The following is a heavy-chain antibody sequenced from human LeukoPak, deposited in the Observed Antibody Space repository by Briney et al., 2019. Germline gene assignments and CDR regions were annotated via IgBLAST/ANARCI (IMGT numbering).Heavy chain of an antibody. V-gene: IGHV3-21*01. CDR1: GFTFSSYS. Sequence: GGSLRLSCAASGFTFSSYSMNWVRQAPGKGLEWVSCINSRSSYIYYADSVKGRFTISRDNSKNTLYLQMNSLRAEDTAVYYCARDSHGSGSYSSYFDYWGQGTLVTVSS. D-gene: IGHD3-10*01. CDR2: INSRSSYI. J-gene: IGHJ4*02. CDR3: ARDSHGSGSYSSYFDY.